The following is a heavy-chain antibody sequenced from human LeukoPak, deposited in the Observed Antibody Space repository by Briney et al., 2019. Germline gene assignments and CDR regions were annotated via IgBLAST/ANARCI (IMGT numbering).Heavy chain of an antibody. CDR1: GGSISSYY. CDR3: ALADPGAGYYFDY. CDR2: IYYSGST. Sequence: PSETLSLTCTVSGGSISSYYWSWIRQLPGKGLEWIGYIYYSGSTNYNPSLKSRVTISVDTSKNQFSLKLSSVTAADTAVYYCALADPGAGYYFDYWGQGTLVTVSS. J-gene: IGHJ4*02. D-gene: IGHD3-10*01. V-gene: IGHV4-59*01.